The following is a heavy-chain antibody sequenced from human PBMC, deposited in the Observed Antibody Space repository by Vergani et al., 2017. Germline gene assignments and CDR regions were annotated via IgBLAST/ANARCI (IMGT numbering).Heavy chain of an antibody. D-gene: IGHD4-11*01. CDR1: GGSFTSYH. Sequence: QVQLQQWGGGLLKPSETLSLTCVVNGGSFTSYHWTWIRQSSGEGLEWVGDIDHTGRPDYNPSLKSRLTMSVDKSRNQFSLTFNSVTATDTAIYFCARVNTETNGHLYYYYYMDVWGQGTAVTVS. V-gene: IGHV4-34*01. CDR2: IDHTGRP. J-gene: IGHJ6*03. CDR3: ARVNTETNGHLYYYYYMDV.